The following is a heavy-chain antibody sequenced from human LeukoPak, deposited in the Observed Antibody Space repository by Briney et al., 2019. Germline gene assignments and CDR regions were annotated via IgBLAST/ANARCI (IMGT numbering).Heavy chain of an antibody. CDR2: ISASGDST. CDR1: GFTFSSYA. Sequence: GGSLRLSCSASGFTFSSYAMHWVRQAPGKGLEYVSAISASGDSTYYADSVKGRFSISRDNSRNTLYLQMSSLRAEDTAVYYCAKDGIAVAGIHYYFDYWGQGTLVTVSS. V-gene: IGHV3-64D*06. D-gene: IGHD6-19*01. J-gene: IGHJ4*02. CDR3: AKDGIAVAGIHYYFDY.